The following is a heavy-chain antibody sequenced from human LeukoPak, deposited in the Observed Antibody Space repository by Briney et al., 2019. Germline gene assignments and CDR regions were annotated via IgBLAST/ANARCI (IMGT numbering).Heavy chain of an antibody. Sequence: SQTLSLTCAVYGGSFSGYYWSWIRQPPGKGLEWIGEINHSGSTNYNPSLKSRVTISVDTSKNQFSLKLSSVTAADTAVYYCARGHYYVDYWSQGTLVTVSS. CDR3: ARGHYYVDY. CDR2: INHSGST. D-gene: IGHD3-10*02. J-gene: IGHJ4*02. CDR1: GGSFSGYY. V-gene: IGHV4-34*01.